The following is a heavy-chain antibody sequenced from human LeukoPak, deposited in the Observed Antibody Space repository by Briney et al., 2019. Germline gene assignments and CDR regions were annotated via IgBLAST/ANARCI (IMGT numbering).Heavy chain of an antibody. J-gene: IGHJ5*02. D-gene: IGHD6-6*01. CDR1: GGSISSGDYY. CDR2: IYYSGST. CDR3: ASEYSSSSNWFDP. Sequence: SETLSLTCTVSGGSISSGDYYWSWIRQPPGKGLEWIGYIYYSGSTYYNPSLKSRVTISVDTSKNRFSLKLSSVTAADTAVYYCASEYSSSSNWFDPWGQGTLVTVS. V-gene: IGHV4-30-4*01.